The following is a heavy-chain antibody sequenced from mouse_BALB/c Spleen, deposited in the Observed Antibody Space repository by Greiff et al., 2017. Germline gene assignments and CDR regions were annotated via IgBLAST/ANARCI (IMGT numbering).Heavy chain of an antibody. CDR3: ARSRYYGSSSYWYFDV. D-gene: IGHD1-1*01. Sequence: EVQLQQSGPELVKPGASVKVSCKASGYAFTSYNMYWVKQSHGKSLEWIGYIDPYNGGTSYNQKFKGKATLTVDKSSSTAYMHLNSLTSEDSAVYYCARSRYYGSSSYWYFDVWGAGTTVTVSS. J-gene: IGHJ1*01. V-gene: IGHV1S135*01. CDR1: GYAFTSYN. CDR2: IDPYNGGT.